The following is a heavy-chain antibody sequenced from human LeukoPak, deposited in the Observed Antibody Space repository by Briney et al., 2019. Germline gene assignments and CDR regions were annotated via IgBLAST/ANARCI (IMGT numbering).Heavy chain of an antibody. CDR1: GFTFSSYA. V-gene: IGHV3-23*01. J-gene: IGHJ4*02. Sequence: GGSLRLSCAASGFTFSSYAMSWVRQAPGKGLEWVSAISGSGGSTYYADSVKGRFTTSRDNSKNTLYLQMNSLRAEDTAVYYCAKSESGYPLLFDYWGQGTLVTVSS. CDR2: ISGSGGST. CDR3: AKSESGYPLLFDY. D-gene: IGHD3-3*01.